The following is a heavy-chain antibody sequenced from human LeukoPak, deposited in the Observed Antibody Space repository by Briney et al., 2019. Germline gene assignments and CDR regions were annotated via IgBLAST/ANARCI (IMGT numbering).Heavy chain of an antibody. J-gene: IGHJ4*02. V-gene: IGHV3-53*01. D-gene: IGHD3-3*01. CDR1: GFTVSSNY. Sequence: GGSLRLSCAASGFTVSSNYMSWVRQAPGKGLEWVSVIYSGGSTYYADSVKGRFTISRDNSKNTLYLQMNSLRAEDTAVYYCASVRFLEWSTDYWGQGTPVTVSS. CDR2: IYSGGST. CDR3: ASVRFLEWSTDY.